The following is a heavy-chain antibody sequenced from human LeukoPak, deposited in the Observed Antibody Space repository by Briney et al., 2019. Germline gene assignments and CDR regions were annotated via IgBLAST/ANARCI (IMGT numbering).Heavy chain of an antibody. D-gene: IGHD1-7*01. CDR1: GYTFTSYD. J-gene: IGHJ6*03. Sequence: ASVKVSCKASGYTFTSYDINWVRQATGQGLEWMGWMNPNSGNTGYAQKFQGRVTITRNTSISTAYMELSSLRSEDTAVYYCARARTTLYYMDVWGKGTTVTVSS. CDR2: MNPNSGNT. V-gene: IGHV1-8*03. CDR3: ARARTTLYYMDV.